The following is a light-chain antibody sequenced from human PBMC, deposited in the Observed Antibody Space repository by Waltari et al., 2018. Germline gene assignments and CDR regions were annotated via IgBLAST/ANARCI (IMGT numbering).Light chain of an antibody. V-gene: IGLV4-69*01. CDR3: QTGGHGTWV. CDR1: SGHSTNV. J-gene: IGLJ3*02. Sequence: QLVLTQSPSASASLGASVKLTCTLSSGHSTNVIAWLQKRPEKGPRYLMKVNSDGRHNKGDEIPDRFSGSSSGAERDLTISRLQSEDEADYYCQTGGHGTWVFGGGTKLTVL. CDR2: VNSDGRH.